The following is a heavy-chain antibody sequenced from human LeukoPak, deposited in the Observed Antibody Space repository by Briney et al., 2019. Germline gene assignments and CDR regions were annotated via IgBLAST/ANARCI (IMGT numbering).Heavy chain of an antibody. V-gene: IGHV1-2*06. CDR3: ATAQSAPVAVAGIYY. D-gene: IGHD6-19*01. CDR1: GYTFTGYY. J-gene: IGHJ4*02. Sequence: ASVKVSCKASGYTFTGYYMHWVRQAPGQGLEWMGRINPNSGGTNYAQKFQGRVTMTRDTSISTAYMELSSLRSEDTAVYYCATAQSAPVAVAGIYYWGQGTLVTVSS. CDR2: INPNSGGT.